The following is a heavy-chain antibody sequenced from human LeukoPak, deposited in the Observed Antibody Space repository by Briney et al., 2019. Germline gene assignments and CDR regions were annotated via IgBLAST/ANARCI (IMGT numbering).Heavy chain of an antibody. CDR1: GFTFSSYG. D-gene: IGHD6-19*01. J-gene: IGHJ4*02. CDR2: IWNDGSKS. CDR3: ARFRSGWYMDY. Sequence: PGRSLGLSCAASGFTFSSYGMHWVRQAPGKGLEWVAVIWNDGSKSNYPDSVKGRFTISRDDSKNTLFLQMSSLRVEDTAVYYCARFRSGWYMDYWGQGTLVTVSS. V-gene: IGHV3-33*01.